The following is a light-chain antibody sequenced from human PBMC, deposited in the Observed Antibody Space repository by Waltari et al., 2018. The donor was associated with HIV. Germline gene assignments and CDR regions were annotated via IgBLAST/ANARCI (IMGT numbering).Light chain of an antibody. CDR1: QSVSGN. Sequence: EIVMTQSPATLSVSPGERATLSCRTSQSVSGNLAWYQQKRGQAPRLLIFGASTRATGIPARFSGSGSGTEFTLTISSLQSEDFAIYYCQQYNDWPRNTFGQGTKLEI. CDR2: GAS. CDR3: QQYNDWPRNT. V-gene: IGKV3-15*01. J-gene: IGKJ2*01.